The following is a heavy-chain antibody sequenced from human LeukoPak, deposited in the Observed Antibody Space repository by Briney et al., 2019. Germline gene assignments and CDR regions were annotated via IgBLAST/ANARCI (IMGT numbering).Heavy chain of an antibody. CDR3: ARLGPFGAVASASSHYYYGMDV. D-gene: IGHD6-19*01. V-gene: IGHV4-61*02. CDR1: GASISSGSYY. Sequence: SETLSLTCTVSGASISSGSYYWSWTRQPAGKGLEWIGRVYTSGSTNYNPSLKSRVNISLDTPKNQFSLKLISVTAADTAVYFCARLGPFGAVASASSHYYYGMDVWGQGTTVTVSS. CDR2: VYTSGST. J-gene: IGHJ6*02.